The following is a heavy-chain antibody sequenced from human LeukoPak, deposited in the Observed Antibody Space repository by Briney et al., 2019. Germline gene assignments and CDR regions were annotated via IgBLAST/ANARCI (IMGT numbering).Heavy chain of an antibody. Sequence: SETLPLTCTVSGGSISSNYWTWIRQPAGKGLEWIGRIHTSGTTNYNPSLKSRVTMSIGTSKNQFSLNMTSVTAADTAVYYCAREGGQERYFDYWGQGTLVTVSS. CDR1: GGSISSNY. V-gene: IGHV4-4*07. CDR2: IHTSGTT. CDR3: AREGGQERYFDY. J-gene: IGHJ4*02.